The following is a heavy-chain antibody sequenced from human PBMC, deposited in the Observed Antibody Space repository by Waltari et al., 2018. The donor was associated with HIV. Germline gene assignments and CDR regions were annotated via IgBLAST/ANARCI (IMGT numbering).Heavy chain of an antibody. Sequence: AVRRPGASVRVSCRVAGYKFVNHDITWVRKAAGEELGWMGCINPKTGDTHSRRKYWGRPTLTRSISTATAYLDLTNLTRDDTATYYRTRGLALRIAAAGADVWGRGTTVIVFS. CDR1: GYKFVNHD. V-gene: IGHV1-8*01. J-gene: IGHJ6*02. CDR2: INPKTGDT. CDR3: TRGLALRIAAAGADV. D-gene: IGHD6-13*01.